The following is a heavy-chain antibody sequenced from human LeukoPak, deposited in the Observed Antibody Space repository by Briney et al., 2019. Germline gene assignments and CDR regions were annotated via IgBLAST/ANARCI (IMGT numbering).Heavy chain of an antibody. J-gene: IGHJ5*02. D-gene: IGHD6-13*01. CDR3: ATEHSSSWFSQNWFDP. CDR1: GYTLTELS. CDR2: FDPEGGET. Sequence: ASVKVSCKVSGYTLTELSMHWVRQAPGKGLEWMGGFDPEGGETIYAQKFQGRVTMTEDTSTDTAYMELSSLRSEDTAVCYCATEHSSSWFSQNWFDPWGQGTLVTVSS. V-gene: IGHV1-24*01.